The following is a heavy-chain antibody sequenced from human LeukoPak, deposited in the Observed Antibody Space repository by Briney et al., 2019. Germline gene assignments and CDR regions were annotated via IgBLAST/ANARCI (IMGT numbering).Heavy chain of an antibody. J-gene: IGHJ4*02. Sequence: GGSLRRSCTGSGXSFGDYIMSWVRQAPGKGLEWVGFIRSKAYGETIEYAASVKGRFIVWRDDSKNIAYLQMNSLKSEDTAVYYCTRDCSVGTCLEEMDFWGQGTLVTVSS. CDR2: IRSKAYGETI. V-gene: IGHV3-49*04. CDR3: TRDCSVGTCLEEMDF. CDR1: GXSFGDYI. D-gene: IGHD2-15*01.